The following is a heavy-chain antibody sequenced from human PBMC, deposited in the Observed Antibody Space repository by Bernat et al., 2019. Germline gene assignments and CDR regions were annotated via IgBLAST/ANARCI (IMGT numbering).Heavy chain of an antibody. CDR3: ARDQEKYYYDSSGYSGYYYGMDV. V-gene: IGHV3-33*01. J-gene: IGHJ6*02. CDR1: GLTSSSYG. Sequence: QVQLVESGGGLVQPGRSLRLSCAAPGLTSSSYGMHWFRQAPGKGLEWVAVIGYDGSNKYYADSVKGRFTISRDNSKNTLYLQMNSLRAEDTAVYYCARDQEKYYYDSSGYSGYYYGMDVWGQGTTVTVSS. CDR2: IGYDGSNK. D-gene: IGHD3-22*01.